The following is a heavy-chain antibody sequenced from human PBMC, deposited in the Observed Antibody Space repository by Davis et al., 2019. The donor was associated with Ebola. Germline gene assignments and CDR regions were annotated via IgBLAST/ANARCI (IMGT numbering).Heavy chain of an antibody. J-gene: IGHJ4*02. Sequence: GESLKISCKGSGYSFTSYWIGWVRQMPGKGLEWMGIIYPGDSDTRYSPSFQGQVTIPADKSISTAYLQWSSLKASDTAMYYCARRVAAARWYFDYWGQGTLVTVSS. CDR3: ARRVAAARWYFDY. CDR1: GYSFTSYW. V-gene: IGHV5-51*01. CDR2: IYPGDSDT. D-gene: IGHD6-13*01.